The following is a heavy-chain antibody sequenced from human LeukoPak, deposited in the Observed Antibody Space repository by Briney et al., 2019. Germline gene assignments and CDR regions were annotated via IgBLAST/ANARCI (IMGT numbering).Heavy chain of an antibody. J-gene: IGHJ3*02. V-gene: IGHV4-34*01. Sequence: SETLSLTCAVYGGSFSGYYWSWIRQPPGKGLEWIGEINHSGSTNYNPSLKSRVTISVDTSKNQFPLKLSSVTAADTAVYYCAREGCSSTSCYLGAFDIWGQGTMVTVSS. CDR1: GGSFSGYY. CDR2: INHSGST. CDR3: AREGCSSTSCYLGAFDI. D-gene: IGHD2-2*01.